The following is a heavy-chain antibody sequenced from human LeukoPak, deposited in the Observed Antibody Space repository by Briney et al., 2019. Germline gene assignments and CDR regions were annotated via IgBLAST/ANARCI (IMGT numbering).Heavy chain of an antibody. CDR1: GFTFSSYA. D-gene: IGHD1-26*01. CDR2: ISGSGHST. CDR3: AKDSVWEPGDY. V-gene: IGHV3-23*01. J-gene: IGHJ4*02. Sequence: GGSLRLSCAASGFTFSSYAMNWVRQAPGKGLEWVSAISGSGHSTYYADSVRGRFTIPKDNSKNTLYLQMNSLRAEDTAVYYCAKDSVWEPGDYWGQGTLVTVSS.